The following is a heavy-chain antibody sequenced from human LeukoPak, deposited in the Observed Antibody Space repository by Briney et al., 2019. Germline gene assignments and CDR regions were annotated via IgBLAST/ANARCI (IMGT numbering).Heavy chain of an antibody. CDR2: ISSSGSTK. V-gene: IGHV3-48*03. D-gene: IGHD3-10*01. CDR1: GFTFSSFE. CDR3: ARAAMVRGVIKYYYYYMDV. J-gene: IGHJ6*03. Sequence: GGSLRLSCAVSGFTFSSFEMNWVRLAPGKGLEWVSYISSSGSTKYYADSVKGRFTISRDNAKNSLYLQMNSLRAEDTAVYYCARAAMVRGVIKYYYYYMDVWGKGTTVTISS.